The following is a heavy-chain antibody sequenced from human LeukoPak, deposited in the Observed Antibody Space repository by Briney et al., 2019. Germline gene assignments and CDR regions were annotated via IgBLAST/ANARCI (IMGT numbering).Heavy chain of an antibody. J-gene: IGHJ4*02. D-gene: IGHD6-13*01. Sequence: SETLSLTCTVSGVSISSGGYYWSWIRQPPGKGLEWIGYIYHSGSTYYNPSLKSRVTMSVDRSKNQFSLKLSSVTAADTAVYYCARDSPIGQQLVHWGQGTLVTVSS. CDR3: ARDSPIGQQLVH. CDR2: IYHSGST. CDR1: GVSISSGGYY. V-gene: IGHV4-30-2*01.